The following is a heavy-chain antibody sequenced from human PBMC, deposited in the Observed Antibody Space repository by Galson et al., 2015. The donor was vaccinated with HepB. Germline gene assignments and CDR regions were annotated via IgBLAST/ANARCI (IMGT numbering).Heavy chain of an antibody. Sequence: SVKVSCKASGSTFTGYYMHWVRQAPGQGLEWMGWINPNSGGTNYAQKFQGWVTMTRDTSISTAYMELSRLRSDDTAVYYCARVDSSGWYGDAFDIWGKGKMFPSSP. CDR2: INPNSGGT. CDR3: ARVDSSGWYGDAFDI. D-gene: IGHD6-19*01. CDR1: GSTFTGYY. V-gene: IGHV1-2*04. J-gene: IGHJ3*02.